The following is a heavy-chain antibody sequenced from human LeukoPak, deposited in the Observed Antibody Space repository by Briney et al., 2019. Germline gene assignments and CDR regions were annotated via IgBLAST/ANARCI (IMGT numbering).Heavy chain of an antibody. Sequence: GSLRLSCAASGFTVSSNYMSWVRQAPGKGLEWVSIIYSGGSTFYADSVKGRFTISRDNSKNTLYLQMNSLRAEDTAVYYCARQAGSTTWGGAFDLWGQGTMVTVSS. D-gene: IGHD2/OR15-2a*01. V-gene: IGHV3-53*01. CDR1: GFTVSSNY. J-gene: IGHJ3*01. CDR2: IYSGGST. CDR3: ARQAGSTTWGGAFDL.